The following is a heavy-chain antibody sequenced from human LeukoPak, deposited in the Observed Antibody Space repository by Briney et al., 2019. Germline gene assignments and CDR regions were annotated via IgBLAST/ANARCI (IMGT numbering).Heavy chain of an antibody. CDR1: GGSFSGYY. Sequence: PSETLSLTCAVYGGSFSGYYWSWIRQPPGKGLEWIGEINHSGSTNYNPSLKGRVTISVDTSKNQLSLKLSSVTAADTAVYYCASASITRYYFDYWGQGTLVTVSS. CDR2: INHSGST. CDR3: ASASITRYYFDY. D-gene: IGHD4-11*01. J-gene: IGHJ4*02. V-gene: IGHV4-34*01.